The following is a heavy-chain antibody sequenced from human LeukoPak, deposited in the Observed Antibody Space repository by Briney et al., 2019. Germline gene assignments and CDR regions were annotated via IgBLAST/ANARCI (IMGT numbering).Heavy chain of an antibody. Sequence: SVKVSCKASGGTFSSYAISWVRQAPGQGLEWMGRIIPIFGTANYAQKFQGRVTITTDESTSTAYMELSSLRAEDTAVYYCAKTPARGATFDYWGQGTLVTVSS. CDR3: AKTPARGATFDY. CDR2: IIPIFGTA. J-gene: IGHJ4*02. V-gene: IGHV1-69*05. CDR1: GGTFSSYA. D-gene: IGHD1-26*01.